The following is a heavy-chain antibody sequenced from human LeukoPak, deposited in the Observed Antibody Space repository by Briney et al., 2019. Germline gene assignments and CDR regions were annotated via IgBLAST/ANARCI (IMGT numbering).Heavy chain of an antibody. CDR1: GYSIGSGHY. D-gene: IGHD4-23*01. Sequence: SETLSLTSTLSGYSIGSGHYWAWFGQPPGKGLEWIGCVYHSGTYYKSSLTSRVTISMDTSKNQFSLKLTSVTAADSAFYYCARSTGGGGHDSWGQGTLVTVSS. CDR3: ARSTGGGGHDS. V-gene: IGHV4-38-2*02. CDR2: VYHSGT. J-gene: IGHJ5*01.